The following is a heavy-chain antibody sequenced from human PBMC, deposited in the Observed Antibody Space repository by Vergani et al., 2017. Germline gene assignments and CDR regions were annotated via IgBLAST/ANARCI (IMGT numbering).Heavy chain of an antibody. CDR2: ISGSGYST. J-gene: IGHJ4*02. V-gene: IGHV3-23*04. Sequence: VQLVESGGGVVQPGRSLRLSCAASGFTFSSYAMSWVRQAPGKGLEWVSAISGSGYSTYYADSVKGRFTISRDNSKNTLYLQMNSLRAEDTAVYYCAKAVVGEVLPLSELDYWGQGTLVTVSS. D-gene: IGHD3-10*01. CDR1: GFTFSSYA. CDR3: AKAVVGEVLPLSELDY.